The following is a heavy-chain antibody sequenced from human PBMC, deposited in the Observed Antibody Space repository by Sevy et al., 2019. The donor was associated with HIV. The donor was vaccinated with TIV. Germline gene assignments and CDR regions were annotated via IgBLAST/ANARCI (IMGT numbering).Heavy chain of an antibody. CDR1: GFTFSSYS. CDR3: ARGRPYYLDY. CDR2: ITTTSNTI. D-gene: IGHD3-10*01. V-gene: IGHV3-48*01. J-gene: IGHJ4*02. Sequence: GGSLRLSCAASGFTFSSYSMNWVRQAPGKGLEWISYITTTSNTIYYADSVEGRFTISRDNAKSSLYLQMNSLRAEDTAVYYCARGRPYYLDYWGQRTLVTVSS.